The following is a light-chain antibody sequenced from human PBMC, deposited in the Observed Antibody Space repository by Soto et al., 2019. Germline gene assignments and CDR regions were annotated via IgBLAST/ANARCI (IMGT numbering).Light chain of an antibody. Sequence: IVLTQSPGPLSVSPGERDTLSCRASQTLRTRLAWYQQKPGQAPRLLIYGGFTRATGIPARFSGSVSGTEFTLTVKSLQSEDFAIYYCQRHNDWPLSFGPGTKLDLK. V-gene: IGKV3-15*01. J-gene: IGKJ3*01. CDR2: GGF. CDR1: QTLRTR. CDR3: QRHNDWPLS.